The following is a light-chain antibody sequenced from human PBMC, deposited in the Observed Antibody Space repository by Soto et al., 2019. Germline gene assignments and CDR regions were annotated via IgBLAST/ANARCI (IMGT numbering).Light chain of an antibody. V-gene: IGLV6-57*02. CDR2: EDN. CDR1: SGSIATNY. Sequence: NFMLTQPHSVSESPGKTVTISCTGSSGSIATNYVQWYQQRPGSAPTTVIYEDNQRPSGVPDRFSGSIDSSSNSASLTISGLKTEDEADYYCQSYDGTYVVVGGGTKLTVL. CDR3: QSYDGTYVV. J-gene: IGLJ2*01.